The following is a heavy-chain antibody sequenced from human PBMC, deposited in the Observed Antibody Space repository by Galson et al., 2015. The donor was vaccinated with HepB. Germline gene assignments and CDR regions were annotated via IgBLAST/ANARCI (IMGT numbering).Heavy chain of an antibody. D-gene: IGHD5-18*01. CDR1: GFTFSSYW. V-gene: IGHV3-7*03. Sequence: SLRLSCAASGFTFSSYWMSWVRQAPGKGLEWVANIKQDGSEKYYVDSVKGRFTISRDNAKNSLYLQMNSLRAEDTAVYYCARKWIQLWDDAFDIWGQGTMVTVSS. CDR3: ARKWIQLWDDAFDI. J-gene: IGHJ3*02. CDR2: IKQDGSEK.